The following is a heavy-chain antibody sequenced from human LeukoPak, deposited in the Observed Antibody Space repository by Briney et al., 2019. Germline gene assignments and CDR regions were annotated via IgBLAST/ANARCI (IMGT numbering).Heavy chain of an antibody. CDR3: ASTITMVRGAYYYYMDV. J-gene: IGHJ6*03. CDR2: IYTSGST. D-gene: IGHD3-10*01. V-gene: IGHV4-61*02. CDR1: GGSISSGSYY. Sequence: SETLSLTCTVSGGSISSGSYYWSWIRQPAGKGLEWIGRIYTSGSTNYNPSLKSRVTISVDTSKNQFSLKLSSVTAADTAVYYCASTITMVRGAYYYYMDVWGKGTTVTVSS.